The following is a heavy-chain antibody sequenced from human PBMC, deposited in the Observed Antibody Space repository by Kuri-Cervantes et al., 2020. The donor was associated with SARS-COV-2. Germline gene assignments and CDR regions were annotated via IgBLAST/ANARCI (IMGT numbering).Heavy chain of an antibody. Sequence: GSLRLSCTVSGGSISSYYWSWIRQPAGKGLEWIGRIYTSGSTNYNPSLKSRVTMSVDTSKNQFSLKPSSVTAAGTAVYYCARDYDFWSGSGAFDIWGQGTMVTVSS. V-gene: IGHV4-4*07. J-gene: IGHJ3*02. CDR2: IYTSGST. CDR3: ARDYDFWSGSGAFDI. D-gene: IGHD3-3*01. CDR1: GGSISSYY.